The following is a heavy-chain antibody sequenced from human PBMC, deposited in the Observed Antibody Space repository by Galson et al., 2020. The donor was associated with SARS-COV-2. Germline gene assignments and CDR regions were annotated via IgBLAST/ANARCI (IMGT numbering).Heavy chain of an antibody. CDR2: IYWDDDK. D-gene: IGHD3-10*01. V-gene: IGHV2-5*02. CDR1: GFSLSTSGVG. J-gene: IGHJ4*02. CDR3: ARTTITRGSYYYGSGLTGN. Sequence: KMSGPTLVKPTQTLTLTCTFSGFSLSTSGVGVGWIRQPPGKALEWLALIYWDDDKRYSPSLKSRLTITKDTSKNQVVLTMTNMDPVDTATYYCARTTITRGSYYYGSGLTGNWGQGTLVTVSS.